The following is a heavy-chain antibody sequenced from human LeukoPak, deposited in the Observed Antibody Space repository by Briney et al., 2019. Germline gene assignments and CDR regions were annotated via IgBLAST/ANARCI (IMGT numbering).Heavy chain of an antibody. V-gene: IGHV3-43*01. CDR2: ISWDGGRT. CDR1: GFIFDDYT. Sequence: GGSLRLSCATSGFIFDDYTMHWVRQAPGKGLDWVSLISWDGGRTYYADSVKGRFTISRDNSKNSLYLQMNSLRTEDTALYYCTKDISASTWGNAFDIWGQGTMVTVSS. CDR3: TKDISASTWGNAFDI. J-gene: IGHJ3*02. D-gene: IGHD2-2*01.